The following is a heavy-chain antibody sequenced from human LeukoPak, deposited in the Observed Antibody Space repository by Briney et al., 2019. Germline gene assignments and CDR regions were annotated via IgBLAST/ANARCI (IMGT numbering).Heavy chain of an antibody. CDR2: INTNTGNP. CDR1: GDTFTSYA. V-gene: IGHV7-4-1*02. D-gene: IGHD2-15*01. J-gene: IGHJ4*02. Sequence: ASVKVSCKATGDTFTSYAMNWVRQAPGQGLEWMGWINTNTGNPTYAQGFTGRFVFSLDTSVSTAYLQISSLKAEDAAVYYCARESRAAPFDYWGQGTLVTISS. CDR3: ARESRAAPFDY.